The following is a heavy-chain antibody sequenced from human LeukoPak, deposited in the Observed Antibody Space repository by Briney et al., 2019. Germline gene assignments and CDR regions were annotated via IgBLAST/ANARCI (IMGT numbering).Heavy chain of an antibody. CDR3: AKDWGGILTGYYMGDY. D-gene: IGHD3-9*01. J-gene: IGHJ4*02. Sequence: GGSLRLSCAASGFTFSSYGMHWVRQAPGEGLGLVAFIQFDGSNRYYADSVMCRFTLDRDNSKNTLYLQMDSLRAEDTAVYYCAKDWGGILTGYYMGDYWGQGTLVTVSS. CDR2: IQFDGSNR. CDR1: GFTFSSYG. V-gene: IGHV3-30*02.